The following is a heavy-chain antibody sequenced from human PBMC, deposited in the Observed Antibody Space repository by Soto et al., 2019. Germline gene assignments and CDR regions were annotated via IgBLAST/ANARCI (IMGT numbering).Heavy chain of an antibody. CDR3: ARGSTIFGVAHDGYYGMDV. J-gene: IGHJ6*02. Sequence: LSLTCAVSGGSISSGGYSWSWIRQPPGKGLEWIGYIYHSGSTYYNPSLKSRVTISVDRSKNQFSLKLSSVTAADTAVYYCARGSTIFGVAHDGYYGMDVWGQGTTVTVSS. V-gene: IGHV4-30-2*01. CDR2: IYHSGST. D-gene: IGHD3-3*01. CDR1: GGSISSGGYS.